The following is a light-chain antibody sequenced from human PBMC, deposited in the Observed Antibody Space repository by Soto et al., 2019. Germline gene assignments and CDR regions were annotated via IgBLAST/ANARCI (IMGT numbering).Light chain of an antibody. J-gene: IGLJ1*01. CDR3: SSYAGSSNV. Sequence: QSALTQPASVSGSLGQSITISCGGTSSDVGGYNYVSWYQQHPGKAPKLMISEVNKRPSGVPDRFSGSKSGNTASLTVSGLQAEDDADYYCSSYAGSSNVFGTGTKVTVL. V-gene: IGLV2-8*01. CDR1: SSDVGGYNY. CDR2: EVN.